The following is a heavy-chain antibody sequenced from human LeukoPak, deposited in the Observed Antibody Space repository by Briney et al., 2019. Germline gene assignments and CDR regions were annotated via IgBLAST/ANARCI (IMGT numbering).Heavy chain of an antibody. CDR1: GGSFSGYY. Sequence: SETLSLTCAVYGGSFSGYYRSWIRQPPGKGLEWIGEINHSGSTNYNPSLKSRVTISVDTSKNQFSLKLSSVTAADTAVYYCARARVWGSYRSPPGDYWGQGTLVTVSS. J-gene: IGHJ4*02. CDR2: INHSGST. D-gene: IGHD3-16*02. CDR3: ARARVWGSYRSPPGDY. V-gene: IGHV4-34*01.